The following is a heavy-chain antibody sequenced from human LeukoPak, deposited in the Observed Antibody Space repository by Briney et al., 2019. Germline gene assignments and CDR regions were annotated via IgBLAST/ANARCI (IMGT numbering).Heavy chain of an antibody. CDR3: ARRATAMPSSYFHY. J-gene: IGHJ4*02. CDR1: GYSFTTYW. V-gene: IGHV5-51*01. D-gene: IGHD5-18*01. CDR2: IYPGDSDT. Sequence: GESLKISCKGSGYSFTTYWIGWVRQMPGKGLEWMGIIYPGDSDTRYSPSFQGQVTISADRSITTAYLQWSSLKASDTGIYYCARRATAMPSSYFHYWGQGTLVTVSS.